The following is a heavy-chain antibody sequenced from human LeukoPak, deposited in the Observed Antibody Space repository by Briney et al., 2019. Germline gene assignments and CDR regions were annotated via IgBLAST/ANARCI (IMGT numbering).Heavy chain of an antibody. V-gene: IGHV1-2*02. J-gene: IGHJ4*02. CDR3: ATGGRGYSYGSSGYYFDY. CDR1: GYTFTGYY. Sequence: GASVKVSCKASGYTFTGYYMHWVRQAPGQGLEWMGWINPNSGGTNYAQKFRGRVTMTRDTSISKAYMELSRLRSDDTAVYYCATGGRGYSYGSSGYYFDYWGQGTLVTVSS. CDR2: INPNSGGT. D-gene: IGHD5-18*01.